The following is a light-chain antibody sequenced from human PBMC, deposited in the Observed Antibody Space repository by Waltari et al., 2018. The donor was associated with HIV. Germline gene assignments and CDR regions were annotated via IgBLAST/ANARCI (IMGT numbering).Light chain of an antibody. CDR1: SSDVGDYNY. Sequence: HSALTQPRSVSGSPGQSVPISCTGTSSDVGDYNYVSWYQQHPGKAPKLLIFDITKRPSGVPDRFSGSKSGNTASLTISGLHLEDEANYYCCSYAGTYTWVFGGGTTLTVL. CDR2: DIT. J-gene: IGLJ3*02. V-gene: IGLV2-11*01. CDR3: CSYAGTYTWV.